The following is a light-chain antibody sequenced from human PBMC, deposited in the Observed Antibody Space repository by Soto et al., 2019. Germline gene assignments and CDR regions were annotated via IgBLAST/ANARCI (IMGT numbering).Light chain of an antibody. CDR1: RTDIGGYNY. CDR2: EVT. V-gene: IGLV2-14*01. Sequence: QSVLTQPASVSGSLGQSITISCTGTRTDIGGYNYVSWYQQYPGKAPKLVICEVTSRPSGISDRFSGSKSGNTASLTISGLQAEDEADYYCSSYTSSSTHVVFGGGTKVTVL. J-gene: IGLJ2*01. CDR3: SSYTSSSTHVV.